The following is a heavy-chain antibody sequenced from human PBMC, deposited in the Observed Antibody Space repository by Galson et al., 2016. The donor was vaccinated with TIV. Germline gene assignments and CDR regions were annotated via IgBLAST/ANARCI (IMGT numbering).Heavy chain of an antibody. CDR2: ISTFNDHT. J-gene: IGHJ3*02. V-gene: IGHV1-18*01. CDR1: SYTFSNFG. D-gene: IGHD2-2*01. CDR3: ARGGTEYCSIMSCSRGNAFDI. Sequence: SVKVSCKASSYTFSNFGINWVRQAPGQGLEWMGWISTFNDHTNYAQKFQGRVAMTTDTSTSTAYIELRSLRSDDTAVYYCARGGTEYCSIMSCSRGNAFDIWGPGTMVTVSS.